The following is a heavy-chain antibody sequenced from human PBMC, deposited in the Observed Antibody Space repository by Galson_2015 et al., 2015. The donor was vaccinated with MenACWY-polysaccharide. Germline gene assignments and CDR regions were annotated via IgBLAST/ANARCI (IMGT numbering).Heavy chain of an antibody. D-gene: IGHD3-3*01. CDR2: ITSNAYGGTT. V-gene: IGHV3-49*04. CDR3: RAVRSGDSDY. J-gene: IGHJ4*02. Sequence: SLRLSCEASGHTFGDYAMSWVRQAPGKGLEWVGFITSNAYGGTTEYAASVKGRFTISRADCKNIAYLQMHSLKNDDTAVYYCRAVRSGDSDYWGQGTLVTVSS. CDR1: GHTFGDYA.